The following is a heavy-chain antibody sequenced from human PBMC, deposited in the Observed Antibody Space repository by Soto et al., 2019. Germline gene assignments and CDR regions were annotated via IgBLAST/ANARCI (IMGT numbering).Heavy chain of an antibody. CDR2: RYYSGGT. J-gene: IGHJ4*02. CDR3: ARDPSAYYFDY. Sequence: SETLSLTCTVSGGSVSSGNYYWSWIRQPPGKGLEWIGYRYYSGGTIYNPSLKSRVTISVDTSKNQFSLKLSSVTAADTAVYYCARDPSAYYFDYWGQGTQVTVS. V-gene: IGHV4-61*01. CDR1: GGSVSSGNYY.